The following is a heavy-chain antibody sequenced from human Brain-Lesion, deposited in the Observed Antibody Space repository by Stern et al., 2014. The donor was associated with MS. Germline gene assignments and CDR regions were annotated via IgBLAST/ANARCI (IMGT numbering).Heavy chain of an antibody. CDR1: GGSVGSGSYD. CDR2: IYTTGRT. D-gene: IGHD5-18*01. CDR3: ARDKEDTNMAFRYFDN. V-gene: IGHV4-61*02. Sequence: VQLVESGPGLVKPSQTLSLTCTVSGGSVGSGSYDWSWIRQPAGKGLEWIGRIYTTGRTYYNPSLKSRVSISIDTSQNQFSLKRTSVTAADTAVYYCARDKEDTNMAFRYFDNWGQGTLVTVSS. J-gene: IGHJ4*02.